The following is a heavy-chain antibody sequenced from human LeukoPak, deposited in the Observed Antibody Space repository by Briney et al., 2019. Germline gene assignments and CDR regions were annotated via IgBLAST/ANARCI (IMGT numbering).Heavy chain of an antibody. CDR3: AREEAYYDILAAYGMDV. J-gene: IGHJ6*02. V-gene: IGHV4-34*01. CDR2: INHSGST. D-gene: IGHD3-9*01. CDR1: GGSFSGYY. Sequence: SETLSLTCAVYGGSFSGYYWSWIRQPPGKGLEWIGEINHSGSTNYNPSLKSRVTISVDTSKNQFSLKLSPVTAADTAVYYCAREEAYYDILAAYGMDVWGQGTTVTVSS.